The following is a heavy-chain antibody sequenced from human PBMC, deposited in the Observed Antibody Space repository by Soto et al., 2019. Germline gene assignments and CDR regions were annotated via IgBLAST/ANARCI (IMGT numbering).Heavy chain of an antibody. CDR3: AKGVRGVPNWFDP. CDR1: GGSISNSANH. D-gene: IGHD3-10*01. CDR2: IYYSGGT. Sequence: QVQLQESGPGLVRPSQTLSLSCIVSGGSISNSANHWSWIRQHPGEGLEWIGYIYYSGGTYYSPSLKGRVTMSIDASKNQFSLKLSSVTAADTAVYYCAKGVRGVPNWFDPWGQGTLVTVSS. J-gene: IGHJ5*02. V-gene: IGHV4-31*03.